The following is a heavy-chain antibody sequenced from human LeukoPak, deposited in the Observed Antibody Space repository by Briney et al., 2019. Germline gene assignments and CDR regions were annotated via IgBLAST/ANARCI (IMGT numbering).Heavy chain of an antibody. V-gene: IGHV3-33*03. CDR2: IWYDGSNK. CDR1: GFTFSSYA. J-gene: IGHJ4*02. CDR3: AKVTDSSGYFPSDY. D-gene: IGHD3-22*01. Sequence: PGGSLRLSCAASGFTFSSYAMHWVRQAPGKGLEWVAVIWYDGSNKYYADSVKGRSTISRDNSKNTLYLQMNSLRADDTAVYYCAKVTDSSGYFPSDYWGQGTLSPSPQ.